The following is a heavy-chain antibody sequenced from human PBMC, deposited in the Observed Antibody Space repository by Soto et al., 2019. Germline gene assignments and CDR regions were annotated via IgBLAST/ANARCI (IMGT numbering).Heavy chain of an antibody. CDR1: GGTFSSYA. J-gene: IGHJ6*02. CDR2: IIPIFGTA. D-gene: IGHD1-26*01. Sequence: SVKVSCKASGGTFSSYAISWVRQAPGQGLEWMGGIIPIFGTANYAQKFQGRVTITADESTSTAYMELSSLRSEDTAVYYCARDDFRELWNNNYYYGMDVWGQGTTVTVSS. V-gene: IGHV1-69*13. CDR3: ARDDFRELWNNNYYYGMDV.